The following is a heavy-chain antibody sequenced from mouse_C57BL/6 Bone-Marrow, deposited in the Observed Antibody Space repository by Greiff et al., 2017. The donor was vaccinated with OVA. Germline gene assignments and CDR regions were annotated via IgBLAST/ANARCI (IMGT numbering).Heavy chain of an antibody. CDR3: ARLGGTEYYAMDY. V-gene: IGHV2-2*01. CDR1: GFSFTSYG. J-gene: IGHJ4*01. CDR2: IWRGGST. D-gene: IGHD4-1*01. Sequence: VKLMESGPGLVQPSQCLSISCTASGFSFTSYGVHWVRQSPGKGLEWLGVIWRGGSTASNAAFISRLCISKDKSKSQVFFKMNSLQADDTAIYYCARLGGTEYYAMDYWGQGTSVTVAS.